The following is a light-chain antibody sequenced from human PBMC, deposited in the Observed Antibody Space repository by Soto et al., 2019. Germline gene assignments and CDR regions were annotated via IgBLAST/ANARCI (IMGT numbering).Light chain of an antibody. J-gene: IGLJ1*01. V-gene: IGLV2-14*03. CDR2: GVS. CDR1: SSDVGAYKY. CDR3: SSFPGTTTLDV. Sequence: LTQPASVSGSPGQSITISCTGTSSDVGAYKYVSWYQQHPGKAPKLIIYGVSNRPSGVSNRFSGSKSGNTAFLTISGLQPEDEADYYCSSFPGTTTLDVFGTGTKATV.